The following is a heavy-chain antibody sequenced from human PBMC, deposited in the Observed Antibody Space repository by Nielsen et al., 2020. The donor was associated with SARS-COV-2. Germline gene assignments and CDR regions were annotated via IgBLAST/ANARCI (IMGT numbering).Heavy chain of an antibody. CDR2: MYTSGTS. CDR3: ARSSSYASAWFVS. Sequence: SETLSLTCTVSGGSISPNYWSWIRQPAGKGLEWIGRMYTSGTSNYNPSLRNRLTMSLDTAKNQFSLKLSSVTAADTAVYYCARSSSYASAWFVSWGQGTLVTVSS. J-gene: IGHJ5*01. D-gene: IGHD2-2*01. CDR1: GGSISPNY. V-gene: IGHV4-4*07.